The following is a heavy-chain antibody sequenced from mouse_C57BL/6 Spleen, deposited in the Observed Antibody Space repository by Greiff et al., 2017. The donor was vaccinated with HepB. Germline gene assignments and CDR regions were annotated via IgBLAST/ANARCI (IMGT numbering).Heavy chain of an antibody. CDR2: IYPGSGST. CDR1: GYTFTSYW. D-gene: IGHD1-1*01. CDR3: ARGGSSPYYYAMDY. V-gene: IGHV1-55*01. Sequence: QVQLKQPGAELVKPGASVKMSCKASGYTFTSYWITWVKQRPGQGLEWIGDIYPGSGSTNYNEKFKSKATLTVDTSSSTAYMQLSSLTSEDSAVYYCARGGSSPYYYAMDYWGQGTSVTVSS. J-gene: IGHJ4*01.